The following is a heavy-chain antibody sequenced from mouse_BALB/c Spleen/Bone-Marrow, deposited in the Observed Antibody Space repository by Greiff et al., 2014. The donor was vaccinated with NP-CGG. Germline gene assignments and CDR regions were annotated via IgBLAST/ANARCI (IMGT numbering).Heavy chain of an antibody. V-gene: IGHV1S135*01. CDR2: FDPYNGGT. J-gene: IGHJ4*01. CDR1: GYAFTNYN. CDR3: ARSFAMDY. Sequence: VQLQQSGPELVKPGASVKVSCKASGYAFTNYNMYWVKQSHGKSLEWIGYFDPYNGGTSYNQKFKGKATLTVDKSPSTAYMHLNSLTSEDAAVYYCARSFAMDYWGQGTSVTVSS.